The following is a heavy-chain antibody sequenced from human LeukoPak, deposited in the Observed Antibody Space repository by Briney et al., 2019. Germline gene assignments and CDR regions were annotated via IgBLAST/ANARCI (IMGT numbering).Heavy chain of an antibody. V-gene: IGHV5-51*01. J-gene: IGHJ4*02. CDR1: GYSFTSYW. D-gene: IGHD3-10*01. CDR3: ACRPYDYASGSYFDC. CDR2: IYPGDSDT. Sequence: GESLKISCKGSGYSFTSYWIGWVRQMPGKGLEWMGIIYPGDSDTRYSPSFQGQVTISADKSISTAYLQWSSLKASDTAMYNCACRPYDYASGSYFDCWGQGTLVTVSS.